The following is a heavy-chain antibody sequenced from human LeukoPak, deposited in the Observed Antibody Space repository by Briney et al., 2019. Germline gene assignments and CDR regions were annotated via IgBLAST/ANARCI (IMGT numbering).Heavy chain of an antibody. J-gene: IGHJ3*02. CDR2: IYPGDSDT. V-gene: IGHV5-51*01. Sequence: GESLKISCKGSGYSFTSYWIGWVRQMPGKGLERMGIIYPGDSDTRYSPSFQGQVTISADKSISTAYLQWSSLKASDTAMYYCARPVAGSSDAFDIWGQGTMVTVSS. CDR3: ARPVAGSSDAFDI. CDR1: GYSFTSYW. D-gene: IGHD1-26*01.